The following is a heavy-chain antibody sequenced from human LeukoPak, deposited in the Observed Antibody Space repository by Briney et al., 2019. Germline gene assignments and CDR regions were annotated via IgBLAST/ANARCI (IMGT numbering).Heavy chain of an antibody. V-gene: IGHV3-7*03. CDR2: IKQDGSEK. J-gene: IGHJ4*02. CDR3: ARFSSSWYVFFDY. CDR1: GFTFSSYW. Sequence: GGSLRLSCAASGFTFSSYWMSWVRQAPGKGLERVANIKQDGSEKYYVDSVKGRFTISRDNAKNSLYLQMNSLRAEDTAVYYCARFSSSWYVFFDYWGQGTLVTVSS. D-gene: IGHD6-13*01.